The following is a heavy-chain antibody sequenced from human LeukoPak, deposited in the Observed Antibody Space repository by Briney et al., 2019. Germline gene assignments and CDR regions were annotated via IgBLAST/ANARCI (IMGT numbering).Heavy chain of an antibody. CDR1: GYTSTGYY. D-gene: IGHD2-15*01. J-gene: IGHJ3*02. CDR3: ARGGPVGYCSGGSCYSAFDI. CDR2: INPNSGGT. V-gene: IGHV1-2*04. Sequence: GASVKVSCKASGYTSTGYYMHWVRQAPGQGLEWMGWINPNSGGTNYAQKFQGWVTMTRDTSISTAYMELSRLRSDDTAVYYCARGGPVGYCSGGSCYSAFDIWGQGTMVTVSS.